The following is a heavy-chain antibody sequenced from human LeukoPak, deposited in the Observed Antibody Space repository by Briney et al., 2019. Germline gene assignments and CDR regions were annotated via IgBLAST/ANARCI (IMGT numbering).Heavy chain of an antibody. CDR3: ARPKIAAAAPVDAFDI. V-gene: IGHV1-2*02. Sequence: ASVTVSCKASGYTFTGYYMHWVRQAPGQGLEWMGWINPNSGGTNYAQKFQGRVTMTRDTSISTAYMELSRLRSDDTAVYYCARPKIAAAAPVDAFDIWGQGTMVTVSS. CDR2: INPNSGGT. CDR1: GYTFTGYY. J-gene: IGHJ3*02. D-gene: IGHD6-13*01.